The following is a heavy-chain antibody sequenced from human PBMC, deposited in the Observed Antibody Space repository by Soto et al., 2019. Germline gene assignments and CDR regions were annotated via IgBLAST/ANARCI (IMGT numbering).Heavy chain of an antibody. CDR2: ISGSGGST. CDR3: AFPDDSSGFDY. V-gene: IGHV3-23*01. D-gene: IGHD3-22*01. CDR1: GFTFSSYA. Sequence: LRLSCAASGFTFSSYAMNWVRQAPEKGLEWVSSISGSGGSTYYTDSVKGRFTISRDNSENTLYLQMNSLRAGDTAVYYCAFPDDSSGFDYWGQGTLVTVSS. J-gene: IGHJ4*02.